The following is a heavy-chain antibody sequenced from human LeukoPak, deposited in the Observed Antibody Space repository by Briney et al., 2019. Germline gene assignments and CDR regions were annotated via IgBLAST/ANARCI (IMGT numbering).Heavy chain of an antibody. J-gene: IGHJ4*02. CDR2: ISSNGDST. CDR1: GFSFNTYA. V-gene: IGHV3-64*01. CDR3: VRDYGGDAYNDYFDS. D-gene: IGHD5-24*01. Sequence: GGSLRLSCAASGFSFNTYAMHWARQAPGKGLEYVSAISSNGDSTYYANSVKGRFTISRDNSKKTLFLQMGSLRAEDMAVYYCVRDYGGDAYNDYFDSWGQGTLVIVSS.